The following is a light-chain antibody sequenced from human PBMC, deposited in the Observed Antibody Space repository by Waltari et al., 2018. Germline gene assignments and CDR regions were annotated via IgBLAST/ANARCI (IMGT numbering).Light chain of an antibody. CDR2: DNN. CDR1: SPNIGSHF. CDR3: GTWDSSASGVV. J-gene: IGLJ2*01. Sequence: QSVLTQPPSVSAAPGRRVTISCSGTSPNIGSHFVACYQQLPGTAPKLLIHDNNKRPSGIPYRISGSKSGTSATLVIAGLQPGDEADYYCGTWDSSASGVVFGGGTKLTVL. V-gene: IGLV1-51*01.